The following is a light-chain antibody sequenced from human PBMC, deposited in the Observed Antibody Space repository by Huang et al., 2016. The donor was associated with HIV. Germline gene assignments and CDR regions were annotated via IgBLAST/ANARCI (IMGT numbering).Light chain of an antibody. CDR3: QQCAESTAT. J-gene: IGKJ1*01. CDR1: QAVGSSY. V-gene: IGKV3-20*01. CDR2: GTS. Sequence: EIVLIQSPDTLSLSPGERATLSCRASQAVGSSYLAWYQHRPGQSPRLLVYGTSSRATGVPNRFSGSGSGTEFTLTITGLQPEDFATYDCQQCAESTATFGQGTKVE.